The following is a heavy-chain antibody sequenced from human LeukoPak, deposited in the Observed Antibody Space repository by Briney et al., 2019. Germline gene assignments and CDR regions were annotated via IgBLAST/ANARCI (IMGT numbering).Heavy chain of an antibody. J-gene: IGHJ4*02. CDR3: AAQLTVFGATFDY. Sequence: KPSETLSLTCTVSGGSISSYYWSWIRQPPGKGLEWIGYIYYSGSTNYNPSLRSRVTMSVDTSKNQFSLRLSSVTAADMAVYYCAAQLTVFGATFDYWGQGTLVSVSS. D-gene: IGHD3-3*01. CDR1: GGSISSYY. V-gene: IGHV4-59*12. CDR2: IYYSGST.